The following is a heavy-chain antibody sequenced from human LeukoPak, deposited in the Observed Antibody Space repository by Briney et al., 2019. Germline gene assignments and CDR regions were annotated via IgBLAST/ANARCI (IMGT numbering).Heavy chain of an antibody. CDR3: ARVYSGAYYRGEY. V-gene: IGHV3-23*01. CDR1: GFAFNIYA. CDR2: ISGGGADT. D-gene: IGHD1-26*01. J-gene: IGHJ4*02. Sequence: PGGSLRLSCAASGFAFNIYAMSWVRQAPGKGLEWVSTISGGGADTYYADSVKGRFTISRDNSKNTLYLQMSSLRAEDTAVYYCARVYSGAYYRGEYWGQGTLVTVSS.